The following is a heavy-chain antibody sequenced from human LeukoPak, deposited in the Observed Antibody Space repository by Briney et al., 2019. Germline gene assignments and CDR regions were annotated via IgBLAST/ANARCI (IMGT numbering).Heavy chain of an antibody. CDR3: ARGARWAYYFDY. V-gene: IGHV3-48*04. CDR2: ITSSGSTI. Sequence: PGGSLRLSCAASGFTFSSYWMHWVRQAPGKGLVWVSYITSSGSTIYYADSVKGRFTISRDNANNSVFLQMNNLRAEDSAIYYCARGARWAYYFDYWGQGSLVTVSS. CDR1: GFTFSSYW. D-gene: IGHD4-23*01. J-gene: IGHJ4*02.